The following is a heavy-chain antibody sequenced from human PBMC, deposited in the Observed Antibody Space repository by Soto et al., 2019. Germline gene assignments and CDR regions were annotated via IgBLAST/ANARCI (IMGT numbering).Heavy chain of an antibody. CDR3: ARWGHPAVKAFDI. CDR1: GASVNDYY. J-gene: IGHJ3*02. D-gene: IGHD3-16*01. Sequence: SETLSLTCTVSGASVNDYYWNWVRQPLGRGLEWIGFIHYNPSLQSRVTMSVDVSQNQFSLRLTSVTAADTAIYYCARWGHPAVKAFDIWGQGTTVTVSS. V-gene: IGHV4-59*02. CDR2: IH.